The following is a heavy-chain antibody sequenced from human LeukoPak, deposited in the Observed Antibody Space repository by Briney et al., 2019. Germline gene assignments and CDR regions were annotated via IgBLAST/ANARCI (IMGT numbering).Heavy chain of an antibody. CDR1: GGSISSSSYY. D-gene: IGHD2/OR15-2a*01. V-gene: IGHV4-39*01. CDR2: IYYSGST. J-gene: IGHJ4*02. CDR3: ARIVRSTTSFDY. Sequence: SETLSLTCTVSGGSISSSSYYWAWIRQPPGEGLKWIGSIYYSGSTYYNPSLKSRVTISVDTSKNQFSLKLSSVTAADTAVYYCARIVRSTTSFDYWGQGTLVTVSS.